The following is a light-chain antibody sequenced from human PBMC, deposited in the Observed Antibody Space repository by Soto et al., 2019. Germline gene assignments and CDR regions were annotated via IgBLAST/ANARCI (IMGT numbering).Light chain of an antibody. Sequence: EIVLTQSPATLSLSPGERATLSCRASQSVSSYLAWYQQKTGQAPRLLIYDTSNRATGIPARFSGSGSGTDFTLTISILKPEDFAVYYCQQRSNWPLTFGRGTKVEIK. J-gene: IGKJ4*01. V-gene: IGKV3-11*01. CDR1: QSVSSY. CDR3: QQRSNWPLT. CDR2: DTS.